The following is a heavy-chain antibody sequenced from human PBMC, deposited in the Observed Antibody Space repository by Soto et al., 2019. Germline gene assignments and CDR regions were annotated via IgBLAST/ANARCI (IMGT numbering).Heavy chain of an antibody. V-gene: IGHV5-10-1*01. Sequence: PGESLKISCKGSGYSFTSYWITWVRQMPGKGLEWMGRIDPSDSYTNYSPSFQGHVTISADRSISTAYLQWSSLKASDTDMYYCARLGDGVEAPVGWFDPWGQGTMVTVSS. CDR3: ARLGDGVEAPVGWFDP. CDR1: GYSFTSYW. J-gene: IGHJ5*01. CDR2: IDPSDSYT. D-gene: IGHD3-16*01.